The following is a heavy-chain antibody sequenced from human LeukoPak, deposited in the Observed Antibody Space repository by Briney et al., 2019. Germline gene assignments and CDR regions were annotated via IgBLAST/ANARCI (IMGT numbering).Heavy chain of an antibody. CDR1: GYTFSSYG. CDR3: ARSYCGGECSSIAGHYGMDV. V-gene: IGHV1-18*01. D-gene: IGHD2-21*01. J-gene: IGHJ6*02. Sequence: ASVKVSCKASGYTFSSYGINWVRQAPGQGLEWMGWISTYNGNTKHAQNLQGRVSMTTDTSTSTAYMELRSLRSDDTAVYYCARSYCGGECSSIAGHYGMDVWGQGTTVIVSS. CDR2: ISTYNGNT.